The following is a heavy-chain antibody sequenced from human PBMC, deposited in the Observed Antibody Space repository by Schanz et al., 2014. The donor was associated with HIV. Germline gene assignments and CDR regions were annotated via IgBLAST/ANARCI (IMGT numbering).Heavy chain of an antibody. Sequence: VQLVESGGGLVKPGGSLRLSCAASGFTFSIYGIHWVRQAPGKGLEWVALIPYDGNNDFYADSVKGRFTISRDNSRNALYLHMNSLRADDTAIYYCVKAYSSGFSGAGSWGQGALVTVSS. D-gene: IGHD5-18*01. CDR1: GFTFSIYG. CDR3: VKAYSSGFSGAGS. J-gene: IGHJ5*02. CDR2: IPYDGNND. V-gene: IGHV3-30*18.